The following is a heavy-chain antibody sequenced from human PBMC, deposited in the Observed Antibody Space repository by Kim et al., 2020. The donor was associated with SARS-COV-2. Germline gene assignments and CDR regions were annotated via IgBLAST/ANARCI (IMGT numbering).Heavy chain of an antibody. J-gene: IGHJ4*02. Sequence: GSADSGKGRFTISRGNAKTSLYLQMNSVRAEDTAVYYCAKEGSSSWYYFDYWGQGTLVTVSS. V-gene: IGHV3-9*01. D-gene: IGHD6-13*01. CDR3: AKEGSSSWYYFDY.